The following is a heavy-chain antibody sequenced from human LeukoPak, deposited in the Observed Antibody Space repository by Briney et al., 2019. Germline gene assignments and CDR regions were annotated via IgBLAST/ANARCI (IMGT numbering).Heavy chain of an antibody. V-gene: IGHV1-46*01. D-gene: IGHD1-26*01. CDR3: ASSPPNLSGSYKPLGH. J-gene: IGHJ4*02. CDR1: GYTFTGYY. CDR2: INPSGGST. Sequence: ASVKVSCKPSGYTFTGYYTHWVRQAPGQGLEWMGIINPSGGSTSYAQKFQGRVTMTRDMSTSTVYMELSSLRSEDTAVYYCASSPPNLSGSYKPLGHWGQGTLVTVSS.